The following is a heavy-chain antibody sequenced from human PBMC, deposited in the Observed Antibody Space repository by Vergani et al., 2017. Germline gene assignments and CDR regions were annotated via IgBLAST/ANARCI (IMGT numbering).Heavy chain of an antibody. Sequence: DVHLAESGGGFFQPGGSLRLSCSASGFTFSSYWMHWVRQAPGKGLVWVSRINSDGSSTSYADSVKGRFTISRDNAKNTLYLQMNSLRAEDTAVYYCARDLLPKYDFWSGYSHAYYYYYGMDVWGQGTTVTVSS. CDR3: ARDLLPKYDFWSGYSHAYYYYYGMDV. CDR1: GFTFSSYW. CDR2: INSDGSST. J-gene: IGHJ6*02. V-gene: IGHV3-74*01. D-gene: IGHD3-3*01.